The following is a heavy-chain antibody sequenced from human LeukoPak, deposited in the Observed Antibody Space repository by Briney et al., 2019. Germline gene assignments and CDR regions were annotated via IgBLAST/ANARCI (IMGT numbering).Heavy chain of an antibody. J-gene: IGHJ3*02. Sequence: GGSLRLSCAASGFTFSSYWMHWVRQAPGEGLEWVSSIGSSSSSIYYADSVKGRFTISRDNAKNTLYLQMNSLRGEDTAVYYCARETSEAFDIWGQGTMVTVSS. CDR2: IGSSSSSI. V-gene: IGHV3-21*01. CDR1: GFTFSSYW. CDR3: ARETSEAFDI.